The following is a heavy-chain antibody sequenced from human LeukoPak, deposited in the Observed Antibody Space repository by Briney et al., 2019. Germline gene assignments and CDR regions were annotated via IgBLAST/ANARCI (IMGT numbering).Heavy chain of an antibody. CDR1: GFTCSSYW. CDR3: ARDFVGVVPAAPPDY. V-gene: IGHV3-74*01. Sequence: GGSLRLSGAASGFTCSSYWMHWVRQAPGKGLVWVSRINTDGSSTSYADSVKGRFTISRDNAKNTLYLQMNSLRAEDTAVYYCARDFVGVVPAAPPDYWGQGTLVTVSS. CDR2: INTDGSST. D-gene: IGHD2-2*01. J-gene: IGHJ4*02.